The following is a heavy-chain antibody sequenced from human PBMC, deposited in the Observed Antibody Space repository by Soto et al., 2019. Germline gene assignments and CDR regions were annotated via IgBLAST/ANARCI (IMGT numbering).Heavy chain of an antibody. CDR3: ARDRGYSYGGGYWFDP. CDR2: VYYSGTT. D-gene: IGHD5-18*01. Sequence: SETLSLTCTVSGGFSNSYYWSWIRQSPGRGLEWIAYVYYSGTTNYNPSLKSRATISVDTSRKQFSLRLTSVTAADTAVYYCARDRGYSYGGGYWFDPWGQGTLVTVSS. J-gene: IGHJ5*02. CDR1: GGFSNSYY. V-gene: IGHV4-59*12.